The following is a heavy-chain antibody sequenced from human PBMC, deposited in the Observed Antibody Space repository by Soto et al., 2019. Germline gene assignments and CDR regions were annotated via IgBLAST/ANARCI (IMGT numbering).Heavy chain of an antibody. CDR2: INTANGNT. J-gene: IGHJ4*02. CDR3: ARNSQVTSSGFGFDN. CDR1: GYTFINYG. Sequence: GASVKVSCKTSGYTFINYGISWVRQAPGQRLEWMGWINTANGNTKYSQQFQGRVTIIRDTSVTTAYMELSSLRSEDTAVYYCARNSQVTSSGFGFDNWGLGTLVTVSS. V-gene: IGHV1-3*04. D-gene: IGHD6-19*01.